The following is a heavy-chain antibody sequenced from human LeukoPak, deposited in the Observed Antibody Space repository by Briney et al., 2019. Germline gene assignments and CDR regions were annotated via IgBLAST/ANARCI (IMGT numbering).Heavy chain of an antibody. V-gene: IGHV3-21*01. CDR2: ISGSGGST. Sequence: PGGSLRLSCAASGFTFSSYWMTWVRQAPGKGLEWVSGISGSGGSTYYADSVKGRFTISRDNAKNSLYLQMNSLRAEDTAVYYCARPGGEQQPDDAFDIWGQGTMVTVSS. D-gene: IGHD6-13*01. CDR1: GFTFSSYW. CDR3: ARPGGEQQPDDAFDI. J-gene: IGHJ3*02.